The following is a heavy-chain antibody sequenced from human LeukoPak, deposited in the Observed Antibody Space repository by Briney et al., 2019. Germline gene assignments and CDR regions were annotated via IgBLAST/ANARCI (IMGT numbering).Heavy chain of an antibody. CDR1: GGTFSSYA. D-gene: IGHD6-13*01. J-gene: IGHJ4*02. CDR2: IIPILGIA. CDR3: APGIAAAGASPYYFDY. V-gene: IGHV1-69*04. Sequence: ASVKVSCKASGGTFSSYAISWVRQAPGQGLEWMGRIIPILGIANYAQKLQGRVTITADKSPSTAYMELSSLRSEDTAVYYCAPGIAAAGASPYYFDYWGQGTLVTVSS.